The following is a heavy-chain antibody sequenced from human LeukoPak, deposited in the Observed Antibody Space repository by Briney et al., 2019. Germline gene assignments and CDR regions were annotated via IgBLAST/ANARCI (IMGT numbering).Heavy chain of an antibody. Sequence: SETLSLTCAVSNYSINSGYYWGWIRQPPAKGLGWIGSIYHTWRTHYNPSLKSRITLSVDTAKNHFSLQLTSVTAPDTAVQYCARQAVYDLFEPLLYTYGGQGSLVTVSS. J-gene: IGHJ4*02. D-gene: IGHD2-2*02. V-gene: IGHV4-38-2*01. CDR1: NYSINSGYY. CDR2: IYHTWRT. CDR3: ARQAVYDLFEPLLYTY.